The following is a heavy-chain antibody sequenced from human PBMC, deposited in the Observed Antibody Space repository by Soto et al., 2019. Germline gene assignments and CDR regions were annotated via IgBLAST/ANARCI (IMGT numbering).Heavy chain of an antibody. CDR3: AHRLTSPYHYDGSDYPHVFDN. CDR2: IYWDDDK. D-gene: IGHD3-22*01. CDR1: GFSLSTTGVA. J-gene: IGHJ3*02. V-gene: IGHV2-5*02. Sequence: QITLKESGPTLVKPAQTLTLTCTFSGFSLSTTGVAVGWIRQPPGKALEWLALIYWDDDKRYSPSLKSRLTITKDTSENQVVLRMTNMDPVDTATYSCAHRLTSPYHYDGSDYPHVFDNGGKGTMVTVAS.